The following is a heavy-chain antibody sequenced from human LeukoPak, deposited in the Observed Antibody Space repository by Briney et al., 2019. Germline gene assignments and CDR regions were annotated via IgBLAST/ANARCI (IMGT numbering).Heavy chain of an antibody. V-gene: IGHV4-39*07. CDR2: IYYSGST. D-gene: IGHD6-13*01. CDR1: GGSISSTSYY. Sequence: SETLSLTCTVSGGSISSTSYYWGWIRQPPGKGLEWIGNIYYSGSTYYNPSLKSRVTISVDTSKNQFSLKLSSVTAADTAVYYCARNLIPEQLVLNFWGQGTLVTVSS. CDR3: ARNLIPEQLVLNF. J-gene: IGHJ4*02.